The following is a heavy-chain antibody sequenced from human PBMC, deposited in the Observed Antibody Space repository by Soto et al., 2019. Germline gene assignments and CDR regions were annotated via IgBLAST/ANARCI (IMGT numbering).Heavy chain of an antibody. CDR2: IYYSGST. V-gene: IGHV4-31*03. D-gene: IGHD3-16*01. CDR1: GGSISSGGYY. J-gene: IGHJ5*02. CDR3: ARVGGINWFDP. Sequence: QVQLQESGPGLVKPSQTLSLTCTVSGGSISSGGYYWSWIRQHPGKGLEWIGYIYYSGSTYYNPSLKRRVTISVETSKNQFSLKRSSVTAADTAVFYCARVGGINWFDPWGQGTLVSVSS.